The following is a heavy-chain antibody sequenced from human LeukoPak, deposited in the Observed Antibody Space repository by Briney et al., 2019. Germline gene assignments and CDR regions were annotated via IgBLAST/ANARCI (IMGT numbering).Heavy chain of an antibody. CDR1: GFTFSSYS. J-gene: IGHJ6*03. CDR2: ISSSSSTI. CDR3: AREAVTDSSGYPYYYYYYMDV. D-gene: IGHD3-22*01. Sequence: GGSLRLSCAASGFTFSSYSMNWVRQAPGKGLEWVSYISSSSSTIYYADSVKGRFTISRDNAKNSPYLQMNSLRAEDTAVYYCAREAVTDSSGYPYYYYYYMDVWGKGTTVTVSS. V-gene: IGHV3-48*01.